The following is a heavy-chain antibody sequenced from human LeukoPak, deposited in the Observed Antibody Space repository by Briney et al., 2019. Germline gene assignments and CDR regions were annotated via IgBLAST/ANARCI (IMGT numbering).Heavy chain of an antibody. Sequence: GGSLRLSCAAPGFTFSSYWMHWVRQAPGKGLVWVSRINSDGSSTSYADSVKGRFTISRDNAKNTLYLQMNSLRADDTAVYYCARGTGYRVFDYWGQGTLVTVSS. V-gene: IGHV3-74*01. CDR1: GFTFSSYW. J-gene: IGHJ4*02. CDR3: ARGTGYRVFDY. CDR2: INSDGSST. D-gene: IGHD3-9*01.